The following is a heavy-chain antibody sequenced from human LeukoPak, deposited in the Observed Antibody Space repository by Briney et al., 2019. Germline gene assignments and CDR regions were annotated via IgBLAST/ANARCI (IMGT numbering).Heavy chain of an antibody. CDR1: GYSISNGFY. CDR2: IFHSGST. CDR3: ASHYYDSSGYPGGYY. J-gene: IGHJ4*02. Sequence: SETLSLTCTVSGYSISNGFYWAWIRQPPGKGLEWIGGIFHSGSTYYNPSLKIRVTISVDTSKNQFSLNLSSVTAADTAVYYCASHYYDSSGYPGGYYWGQGTLVTVSS. V-gene: IGHV4-38-2*02. D-gene: IGHD3-22*01.